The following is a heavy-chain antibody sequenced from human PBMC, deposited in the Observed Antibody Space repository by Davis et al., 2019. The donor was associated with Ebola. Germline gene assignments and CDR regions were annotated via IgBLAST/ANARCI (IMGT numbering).Heavy chain of an antibody. CDR3: ARDPGILRLVGDYYFDY. J-gene: IGHJ4*02. Sequence: PGGSLRLSCAVSGFTFRNYAMHWVRQAPGKGLEWVAVIAYDGSTKYYADSVKGRFAISRDNSKNTLYLQMDSLRPEDTAVYHCARDPGILRLVGDYYFDYWGQGTLVTVSS. V-gene: IGHV3-30*09. CDR1: GFTFRNYA. CDR2: IAYDGSTK. D-gene: IGHD3-10*01.